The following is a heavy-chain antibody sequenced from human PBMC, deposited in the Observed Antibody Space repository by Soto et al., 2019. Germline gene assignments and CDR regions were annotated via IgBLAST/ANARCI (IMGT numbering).Heavy chain of an antibody. J-gene: IGHJ4*02. Sequence: QITLKESGPTLVKPTRTLTLTCTLSGFSLSSTRMAVGWIRQPPGKALEWLALIYWDDVKRYSPFLKSRLTITKDTSKNQVVLTMSNMDPVDTARYYCAHIVVAGLGYYFDYWGQGTLVTVSS. CDR3: AHIVVAGLGYYFDY. CDR1: GFSLSSTRMA. CDR2: IYWDDVK. D-gene: IGHD6-19*01. V-gene: IGHV2-5*02.